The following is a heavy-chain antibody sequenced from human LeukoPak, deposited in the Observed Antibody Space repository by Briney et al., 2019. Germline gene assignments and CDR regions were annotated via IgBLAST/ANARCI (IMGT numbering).Heavy chain of an antibody. CDR1: GGSFSGYY. CDR2: INHSGST. V-gene: IGHV4-34*01. J-gene: IGHJ4*02. CDR3: ARGSGGVTRVDY. Sequence: SETLSLTCAVYGGSFSGYYWSWIRQPPGKGLEWIGEINHSGSTNYNPSLKSRVTISVDTSKNQFSLKLSSVTAADTAVYYCARGSGGVTRVDYWGQGTLVTVSS. D-gene: IGHD4-17*01.